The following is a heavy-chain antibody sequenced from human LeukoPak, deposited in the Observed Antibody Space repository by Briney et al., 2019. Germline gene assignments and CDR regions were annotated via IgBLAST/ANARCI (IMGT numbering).Heavy chain of an antibody. D-gene: IGHD3-16*02. CDR1: GGSISSGGYS. Sequence: SETLSLTCAVSGGSISSGGYSWSWIRQPPGKGLEWIGYIYHSGSTYYNPSLKSRVTISVDRSKNQFSLKLSPVTAADTAVYYCARAAARLIEDYVWGSYRHDAFDIWGQGTMVTVSS. CDR3: ARAAARLIEDYVWGSYRHDAFDI. V-gene: IGHV4-30-2*01. CDR2: IYHSGST. J-gene: IGHJ3*02.